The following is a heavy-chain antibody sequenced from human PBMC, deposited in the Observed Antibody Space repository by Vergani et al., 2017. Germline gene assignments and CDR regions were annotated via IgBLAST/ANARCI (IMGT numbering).Heavy chain of an antibody. CDR2: ISSSSSTV. D-gene: IGHD6-19*01. J-gene: IGHJ6*03. CDR1: GFTFNTYT. V-gene: IGHV3-48*01. CDR3: ARDRGEQWLAPSNMDV. Sequence: EVQLVESGGGLVQPGGSLRLSCAASGFTFNTYTMNWVRQAPGKGLEWISYISSSSSTVYYAASVKGRFTISSDNARNSLYLQMHSLRAEDTAVYYCARDRGEQWLAPSNMDVWGKGTTVTVSS.